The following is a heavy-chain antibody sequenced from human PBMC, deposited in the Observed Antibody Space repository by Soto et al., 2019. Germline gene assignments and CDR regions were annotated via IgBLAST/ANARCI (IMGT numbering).Heavy chain of an antibody. Sequence: QVQLQQWGAGLLKPSETLSLTCAVYGGSFSGYYWSWIRQPPGKGLEWIGEINHSGSTNYNPSLKSRVTISVDTSKNQFSLKLSSVTAADTAVYYCARDYYDSSGRHTIDYWGQGTLVTVSS. J-gene: IGHJ4*02. V-gene: IGHV4-34*01. D-gene: IGHD3-22*01. CDR1: GGSFSGYY. CDR3: ARDYYDSSGRHTIDY. CDR2: INHSGST.